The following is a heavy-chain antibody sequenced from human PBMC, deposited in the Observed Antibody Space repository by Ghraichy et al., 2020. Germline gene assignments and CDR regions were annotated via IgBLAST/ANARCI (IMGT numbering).Heavy chain of an antibody. D-gene: IGHD2-8*01. CDR3: ARDMVFFAPDY. J-gene: IGHJ4*02. Sequence: GSLNISCAASGFTFSRYWMIWVRQAPGKGLEWVANIKQDGSEKYYVDSVKGRFTISRDNAKNSLYLQMNSLRAEDTAVYYCARDMVFFAPDYWGQGTLVTVSS. CDR1: GFTFSRYW. V-gene: IGHV3-7*01. CDR2: IKQDGSEK.